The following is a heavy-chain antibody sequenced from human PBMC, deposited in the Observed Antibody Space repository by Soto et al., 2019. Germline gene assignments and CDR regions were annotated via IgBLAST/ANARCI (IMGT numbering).Heavy chain of an antibody. V-gene: IGHV3-33*01. Sequence: QVQLVESGGGVVQPGRSLRLSCAASGFTFSSYGMHWVRQAPGKGLEWVAVIWYDGSNKYYADSVKGRFTISRDNSKNTLYLQMNSLRAEDTAVYYCAGCSGGSCYAGPRLRYACDIWGQGTMVTVSS. CDR1: GFTFSSYG. CDR2: IWYDGSNK. D-gene: IGHD2-15*01. J-gene: IGHJ3*02. CDR3: AGCSGGSCYAGPRLRYACDI.